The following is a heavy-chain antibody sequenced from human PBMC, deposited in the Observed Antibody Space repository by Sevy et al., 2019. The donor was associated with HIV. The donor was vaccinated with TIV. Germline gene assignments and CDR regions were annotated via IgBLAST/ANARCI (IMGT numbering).Heavy chain of an antibody. J-gene: IGHJ4*02. Sequence: GGSLRLSCIASGSTVNPYAMSWVRQAPGKGLEWVAVINNSGGSTDYADSVRGWFSISRDNPNVYLEMNSLRVEDTAVYYCVKERVGYISSWYYFDYWGQGTLVTVSS. V-gene: IGHV3-23*01. CDR1: GSTVNPYA. CDR2: INNSGGST. D-gene: IGHD6-13*01. CDR3: VKERVGYISSWYYFDY.